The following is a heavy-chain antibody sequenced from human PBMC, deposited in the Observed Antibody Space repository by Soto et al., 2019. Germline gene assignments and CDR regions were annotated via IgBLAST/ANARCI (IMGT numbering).Heavy chain of an antibody. D-gene: IGHD2-15*01. CDR2: ISSDGSFE. V-gene: IGHV3-30*03. Sequence: PWGSLRLSCVISGFKSDSYVIHWVRQTPGKGLQWVAAISSDGSFEHYIDSLKGRVTFSRDNSKNTLYLQMNSLRTEDTALYYCVTDVALAAATDYWGQGTLVTVSS. J-gene: IGHJ4*02. CDR1: GFKSDSYV. CDR3: VTDVALAAATDY.